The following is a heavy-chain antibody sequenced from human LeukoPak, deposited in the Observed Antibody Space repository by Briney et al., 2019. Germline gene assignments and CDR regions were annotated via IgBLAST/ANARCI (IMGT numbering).Heavy chain of an antibody. D-gene: IGHD5/OR15-5a*01. Sequence: SETLSLTCTVSGGSISPYYWSFIRQPAGKGLEWIGRISTSGSSKYNPSLESRVTMSVDTSKNQFSLKVTSVTAADTAMYYCARDRVSWHYLDYWGQGTLLTVSS. V-gene: IGHV4-4*07. CDR3: ARDRVSWHYLDY. J-gene: IGHJ4*02. CDR2: ISTSGSS. CDR1: GGSISPYY.